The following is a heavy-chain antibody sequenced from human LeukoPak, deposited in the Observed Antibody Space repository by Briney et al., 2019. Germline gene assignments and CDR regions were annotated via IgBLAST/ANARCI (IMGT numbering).Heavy chain of an antibody. J-gene: IGHJ5*02. Sequence: SGTLSLTCAVSGGSISSSNWWSWVRQPPGKGLEWIGEIYHSGSTNYNPSLKSRVTISVGKSKNQFSLKLSSVTAADTAVYYCARDIPRYCSSTSCSVEGGGHNWFDPWGQGTLVTVSS. CDR3: ARDIPRYCSSTSCSVEGGGHNWFDP. CDR2: IYHSGST. CDR1: GGSISSSNW. D-gene: IGHD2-2*01. V-gene: IGHV4-4*02.